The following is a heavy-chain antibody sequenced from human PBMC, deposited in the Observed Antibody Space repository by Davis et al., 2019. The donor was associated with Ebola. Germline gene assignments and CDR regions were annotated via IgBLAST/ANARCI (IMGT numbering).Heavy chain of an antibody. Sequence: GESLKISCAASGFTFSNAWMSWVRQAPGKGLEWVANIKQDGSEKYYVDSVKGRFTISRDNAKNSLYLQMNSLRAEDTAVYYCAVQYIDYWGQGTLVTVSS. V-gene: IGHV3-7*03. D-gene: IGHD1-1*01. CDR1: GFTFSNAW. CDR3: AVQYIDY. J-gene: IGHJ4*02. CDR2: IKQDGSEK.